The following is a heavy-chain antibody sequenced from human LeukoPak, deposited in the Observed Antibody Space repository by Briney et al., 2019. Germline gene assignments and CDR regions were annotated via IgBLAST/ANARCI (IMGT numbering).Heavy chain of an antibody. CDR1: GYTFTSYG. V-gene: IGHV1-18*01. D-gene: IGHD2-2*01. J-gene: IGHJ5*02. CDR3: ARDSRAKQDIVVVPAADNWFDP. CDR2: ISAYNGNT. Sequence: GALVKVSCKASGYTFTSYGISWVRQAPGQGLEWMGWISAYNGNTNYAQKLQGRVTMTTDTSTSTAYMELRSLRSDDTAVYYCARDSRAKQDIVVVPAADNWFDPWGQGTLATVSS.